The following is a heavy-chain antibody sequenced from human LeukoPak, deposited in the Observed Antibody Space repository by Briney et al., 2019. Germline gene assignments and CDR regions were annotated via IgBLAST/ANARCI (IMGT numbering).Heavy chain of an antibody. Sequence: ASVKVSCKASGYTFTSYDINWVRQATGQGLEWMGWISAYNGNTNYAQKLQGRVTMTTDTSTSTAYMELRSLRSDDTAVYYCARGWYYYDSSGYYTDAAWFDPWGQGTLVTVSS. CDR2: ISAYNGNT. CDR1: GYTFTSYD. J-gene: IGHJ5*02. D-gene: IGHD3-22*01. CDR3: ARGWYYYDSSGYYTDAAWFDP. V-gene: IGHV1-18*01.